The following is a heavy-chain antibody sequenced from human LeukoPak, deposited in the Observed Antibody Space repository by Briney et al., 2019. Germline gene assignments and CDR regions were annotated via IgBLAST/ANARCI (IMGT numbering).Heavy chain of an antibody. Sequence: SVKVSCKASGGTFSSYAISWVRQAPGQGLEWMGRIIPILGIANYAQKFQGRVTITADKSTSTAYMELSSLRSEDTAVYYCARGYEPYSSGWYGPSDAFDIWGQGTMVTVSS. CDR2: IIPILGIA. D-gene: IGHD6-19*01. V-gene: IGHV1-69*04. CDR1: GGTFSSYA. CDR3: ARGYEPYSSGWYGPSDAFDI. J-gene: IGHJ3*02.